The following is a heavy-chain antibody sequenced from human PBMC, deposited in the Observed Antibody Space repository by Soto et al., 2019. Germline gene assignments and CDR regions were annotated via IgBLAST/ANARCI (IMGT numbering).Heavy chain of an antibody. D-gene: IGHD2-21*02. V-gene: IGHV3-30*03. CDR1: GFIFSRYG. CDR3: ARELPIYCRGDCNFDF. CDR2: ISYDGGER. J-gene: IGHJ4*02. Sequence: QVQLVESGGGVVQSGGSLSLSCGGSGFIFSRYGMHWVRQAPGKGLEWVTGISYDGGERFYADSVKGRFTISRDNSKNRLDLQMSSMRPEDTAVYYCARELPIYCRGDCNFDFWGQGTLVTVSS.